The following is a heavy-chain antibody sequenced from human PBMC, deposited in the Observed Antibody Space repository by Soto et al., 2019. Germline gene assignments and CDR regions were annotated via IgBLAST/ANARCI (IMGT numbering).Heavy chain of an antibody. V-gene: IGHV1-46*01. CDR3: ARDEPLSNYGMDV. J-gene: IGHJ6*02. CDR2: INPSGGST. Sequence: ASVKVSCKASGYTFTSYYMHWVRRAPGQGLEWMGIINPSGGSTSYAQKFQGRVTMTRDTSTSTVYMELSSLRSEDTAVYYCARDEPLSNYGMDVWGQETTGTAS. CDR1: GYTFTSYY.